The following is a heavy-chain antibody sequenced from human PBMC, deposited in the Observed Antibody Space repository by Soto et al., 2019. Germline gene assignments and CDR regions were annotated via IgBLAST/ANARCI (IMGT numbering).Heavy chain of an antibody. V-gene: IGHV3-23*01. D-gene: IGHD2-2*01. Sequence: GGSLRLSCVASGFTFSTHAMSWVRQAPGKGLEWVSTFSGSGGNIYYAESVKGRLTISRDDSKNTLYLQMNSLRVEDTAVYYCAKDPPWTVGPLAMDVWGQGTTVTVSS. CDR1: GFTFSTHA. J-gene: IGHJ6*02. CDR3: AKDPPWTVGPLAMDV. CDR2: FSGSGGNI.